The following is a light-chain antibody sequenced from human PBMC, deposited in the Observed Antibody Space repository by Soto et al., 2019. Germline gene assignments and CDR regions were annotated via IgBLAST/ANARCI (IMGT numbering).Light chain of an antibody. CDR3: TSYPTTETLYL. CDR1: SGDVGGFNY. J-gene: IGLJ1*01. Sequence: QSVLTQPASVSGSPGQSIVISCSGTSGDVGGFNYVSWYQHLPGKPPKLIISEVSHRPSGVSSRFSGSKSGNKASLTISGLQAEDEADYYCTSYPTTETLYLFGTGTKVTVL. CDR2: EVS. V-gene: IGLV2-14*01.